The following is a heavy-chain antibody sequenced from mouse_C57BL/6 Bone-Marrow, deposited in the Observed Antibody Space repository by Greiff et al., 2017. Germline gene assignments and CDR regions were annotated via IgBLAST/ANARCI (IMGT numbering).Heavy chain of an antibody. J-gene: IGHJ2*01. CDR1: GYTFTSYW. D-gene: IGHD4-1*01. Sequence: QVQLQQPGAELVMPGASVKLSCKASGYTFTSYWMHWVKQRPGQGLEWIGEIDPSDSYTNYNQKFKGKSTLTVDKSSSTAYMQLSSLTSEDSAVYYCARGTGIGLYYFDYWGQGTTLTVSS. CDR3: ARGTGIGLYYFDY. V-gene: IGHV1-69*01. CDR2: IDPSDSYT.